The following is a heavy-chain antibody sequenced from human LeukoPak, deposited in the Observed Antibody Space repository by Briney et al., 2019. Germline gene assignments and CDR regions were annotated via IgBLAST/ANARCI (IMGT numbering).Heavy chain of an antibody. CDR1: GGTFSNYA. CDR3: ARISSYDSSAYPPGN. D-gene: IGHD3-22*01. Sequence: ASVKVSCKASGGTFSNYAISWVRQAPGQGLEWMGGIIPIFGTADYPQKFRGRVTITTDESTSTTYMELSSLRSEDAAVYYCARISSYDSSAYPPGNWGQGTLVTVSS. CDR2: IIPIFGTA. V-gene: IGHV1-69*05. J-gene: IGHJ4*02.